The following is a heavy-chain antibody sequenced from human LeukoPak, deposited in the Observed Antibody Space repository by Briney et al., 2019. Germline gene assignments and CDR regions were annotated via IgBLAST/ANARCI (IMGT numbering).Heavy chain of an antibody. J-gene: IGHJ4*02. CDR1: GFTFSSYA. CDR2: IIPIFGTA. D-gene: IGHD5-18*01. CDR3: ARNVDTAITGYFDY. Sequence: PGGSLRLSCAASGFTFSSYAISWVRQAPGQGLEWMGGIIPIFGTANYAQKFQGRVTITADESTSTAYMELSSLRSEDTAVYYCARNVDTAITGYFDYWGQGTLVTVSS. V-gene: IGHV1-69*01.